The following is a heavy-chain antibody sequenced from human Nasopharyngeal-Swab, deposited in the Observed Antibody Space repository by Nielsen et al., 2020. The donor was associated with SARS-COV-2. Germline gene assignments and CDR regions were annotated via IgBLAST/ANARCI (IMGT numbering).Heavy chain of an antibody. CDR2: IYPGDSDT. J-gene: IGHJ4*02. V-gene: IGHV5-51*01. CDR1: GYSFSSYW. Sequence: GGSLRLSCKDSGYSFSSYWIVWVRQMPGHGLEWVGIIYPGDSDTRYSPSFQGQVTISADKSISTAYLQWSSLKASDTAMYYCARLRYGYSYGYVLDYWGQGTLVTVSS. CDR3: ARLRYGYSYGYVLDY. D-gene: IGHD5-18*01.